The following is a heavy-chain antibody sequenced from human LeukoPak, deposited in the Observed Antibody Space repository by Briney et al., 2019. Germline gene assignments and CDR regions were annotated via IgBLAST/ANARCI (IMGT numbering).Heavy chain of an antibody. CDR3: ARTPSNYDGGGSVRNDAFDI. Sequence: KTSETLSLTCTVSGGSISSSSYYWGWIRQPPGKGLEWIGSIYYSGSTYYNPSLKSRVTVSVDTSKNQFSLNLSSVTAADTAVYYCARTPSNYDGGGSVRNDAFDIWGQGTMVTVSS. D-gene: IGHD3-22*01. V-gene: IGHV4-39*07. CDR2: IYYSGST. J-gene: IGHJ3*02. CDR1: GGSISSSSYY.